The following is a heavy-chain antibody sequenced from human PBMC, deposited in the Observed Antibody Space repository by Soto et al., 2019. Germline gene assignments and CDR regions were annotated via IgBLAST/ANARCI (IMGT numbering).Heavy chain of an antibody. CDR3: TTGLGTQELAFDY. CDR1: GFTFNNAW. Sequence: EVQLVESGGGLVKPGGSLRLSCTASGFTFNNAWLSWVRQAPGKGLEWVGRIKSKTDGGTTDYAAPVKGRLTISRDDSENMLYLQMNSLKTEDTAVYYCTTGLGTQELAFDYWGQGPLLTVSS. V-gene: IGHV3-15*01. CDR2: IKSKTDGGTT. D-gene: IGHD7-27*01. J-gene: IGHJ4*02.